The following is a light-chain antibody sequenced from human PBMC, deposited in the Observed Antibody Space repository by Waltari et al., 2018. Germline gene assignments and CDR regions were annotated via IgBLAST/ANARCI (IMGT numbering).Light chain of an antibody. J-gene: IGKJ4*01. CDR2: DAS. CDR1: QGVSSN. Sequence: EIVLTQSPATLSLSPGERGTLSCRARQGVSSNVAWYQQKPGQAPRLLIYDASNRATGVPARFSGSGSGTDFTLTISSLEPEDFAVYYCQQRGTWPLTFGGGTKVEIK. CDR3: QQRGTWPLT. V-gene: IGKV3-11*01.